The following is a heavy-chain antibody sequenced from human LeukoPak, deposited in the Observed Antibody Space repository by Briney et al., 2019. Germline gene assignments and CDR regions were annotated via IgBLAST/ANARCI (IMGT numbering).Heavy chain of an antibody. J-gene: IGHJ5*02. Sequence: SETLSLTCTVSGGSISGYYGSWIRQPPGKGLEWIGYIYYSGSTNYNPSLKSRVTISVDTSKNQFSLKLSSVTAADTAVYYCARLTWGFWFDPWGQGTLVTVSS. CDR1: GGSISGYY. CDR3: ARLTWGFWFDP. CDR2: IYYSGST. D-gene: IGHD7-27*01. V-gene: IGHV4-59*08.